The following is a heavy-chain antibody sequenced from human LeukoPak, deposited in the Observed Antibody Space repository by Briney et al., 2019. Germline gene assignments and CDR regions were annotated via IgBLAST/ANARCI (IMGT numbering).Heavy chain of an antibody. Sequence: SETLSLTCTVSGVSIGTYYWTWLRQAPGKGLEWIGYNYYSGSTNYNPSLKSRVTISVDTSKNQFSLRLSSVTAADTAVYYCARGKGYNYPFSYYYGMDVWGQGTTVIVSS. CDR1: GVSIGTYY. J-gene: IGHJ6*02. CDR3: ARGKGYNYPFSYYYGMDV. D-gene: IGHD5-24*01. V-gene: IGHV4-59*01. CDR2: NYYSGST.